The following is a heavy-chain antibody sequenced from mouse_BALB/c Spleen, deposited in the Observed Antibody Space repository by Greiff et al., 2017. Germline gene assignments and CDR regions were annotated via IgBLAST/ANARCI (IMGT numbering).Heavy chain of an antibody. V-gene: IGHV5-6-5*01. CDR2: ISSGGST. J-gene: IGHJ3*01. D-gene: IGHD2-4*01. Sequence: EVQRVESGGGLVKPGGSLKLSCAASGFTFSSYAMSWVRQTPEKRLEWVASISSGGSTYYPDSVKGRFTISRDNARNILYLQMSSLRSEDTAMYYCARTSTMITTETWFAYWGQGTLVTVSA. CDR3: ARTSTMITTETWFAY. CDR1: GFTFSSYA.